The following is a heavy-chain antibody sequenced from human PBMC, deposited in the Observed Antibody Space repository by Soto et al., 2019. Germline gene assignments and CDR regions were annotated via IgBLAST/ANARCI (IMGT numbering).Heavy chain of an antibody. CDR3: ARMSLHDFWSGYLFDY. Sequence: SGPTLVNPTETLTLTCTVSGFSLSNARMGVSWIRQPPGKALEWLAHIFSNDEKSYSTSLKSRLTISKDTSKSQVVLTMTNMDPVDTATYYCARMSLHDFWSGYLFDYWGQGTLVTVSS. CDR2: IFSNDEK. J-gene: IGHJ4*02. CDR1: GFSLSNARMG. V-gene: IGHV2-26*01. D-gene: IGHD3-3*01.